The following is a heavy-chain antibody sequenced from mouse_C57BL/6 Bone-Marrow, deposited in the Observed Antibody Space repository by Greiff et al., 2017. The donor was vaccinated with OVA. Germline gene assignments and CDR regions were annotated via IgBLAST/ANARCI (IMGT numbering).Heavy chain of an antibody. J-gene: IGHJ2*01. CDR1: GYTFTSYW. Sequence: VKLQESGAELVKPGASVKMSCKASGYTFTSYWITWVKQRPGQGLEWIGDIYPGSGSTNYNEKFKSKATLTVDTSSSTAYMQLSSLTSEDSAVYYCASRDYDVDYWGQGTTLTVSS. CDR3: ASRDYDVDY. CDR2: IYPGSGST. V-gene: IGHV1-55*01. D-gene: IGHD2-4*01.